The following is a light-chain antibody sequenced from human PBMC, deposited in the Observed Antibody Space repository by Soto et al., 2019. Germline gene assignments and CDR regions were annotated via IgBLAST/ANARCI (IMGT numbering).Light chain of an antibody. CDR2: SNN. CDR1: SSNIGSNT. Sequence: QSVLTQPPSASGTPGQRVTISCSGSSSNIGSNTVNWYQQLPGTAPKLLIYSNNQRPSGVPDRFSGSKSGTSASLAISGLQSEDEADYYCAAWDDSAEQGVFGGGTKLTVL. V-gene: IGLV1-44*01. J-gene: IGLJ2*01. CDR3: AAWDDSAEQGV.